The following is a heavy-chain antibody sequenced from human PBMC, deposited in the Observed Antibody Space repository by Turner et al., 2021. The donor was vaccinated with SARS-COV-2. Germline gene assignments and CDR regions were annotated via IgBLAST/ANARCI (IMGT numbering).Heavy chain of an antibody. D-gene: IGHD5-18*01. J-gene: IGHJ6*02. CDR1: GYTFTGYY. CDR3: ARSRYTYGSYYYYGMEV. Sequence: QVQLVQSGAEVKKPGASVKVSCKASGYTFTGYYMHWVRQAPGQGVEWMGWINPNSGGTNYAQKFQGRVTMTWDTSISTAYMELSRLRSDDTAVYYCARSRYTYGSYYYYGMEVWGQGTTVTVSS. CDR2: INPNSGGT. V-gene: IGHV1-2*02.